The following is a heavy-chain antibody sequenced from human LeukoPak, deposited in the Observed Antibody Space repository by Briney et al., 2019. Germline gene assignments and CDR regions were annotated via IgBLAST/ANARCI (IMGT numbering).Heavy chain of an antibody. V-gene: IGHV3-23*01. J-gene: IGHJ4*02. D-gene: IGHD3-10*01. Sequence: GGSLRLSCAASGSTFSRKGMIWVRQPPGKGLEGVPVLGGLGGSTYYADSVKGRFTISRDNSKNTLYLPMNSLRAEDTAVYYCAKSSGGLLWFGELSRAPDYWGQGTLVTVSS. CDR2: LGGLGGST. CDR1: GSTFSRKG. CDR3: AKSSGGLLWFGELSRAPDY.